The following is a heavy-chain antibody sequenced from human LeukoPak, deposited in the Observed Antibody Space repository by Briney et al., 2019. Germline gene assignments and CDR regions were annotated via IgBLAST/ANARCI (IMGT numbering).Heavy chain of an antibody. Sequence: AESLNFSCRGSGYSFTTYLIGWVRQIRGKGLEWMRIIYAGDSDTRYSPSFQGQVTISADKSFSTAYLQWSSLKASDTAMYYCARLRYSSSWDFDYWGQGTLVTVSS. CDR1: GYSFTTYL. V-gene: IGHV5-51*01. CDR2: IYAGDSDT. J-gene: IGHJ4*02. D-gene: IGHD6-13*01. CDR3: ARLRYSSSWDFDY.